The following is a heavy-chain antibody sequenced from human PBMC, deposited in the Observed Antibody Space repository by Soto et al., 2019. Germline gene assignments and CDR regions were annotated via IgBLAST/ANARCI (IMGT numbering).Heavy chain of an antibody. V-gene: IGHV4-59*12. CDR1: GGSISSYY. J-gene: IGHJ5*02. D-gene: IGHD3-9*01. CDR2: IYHSGST. CDR3: ARVTGP. Sequence: SETLSLTCTVSGGSISSYYWSWIRQPPGKGLEWIGYIYHSGSTYYNPSLKSRVTISVDRSKNQFSLKLSSVTDADTAVYYCARVTGPWGQGTLVTVSS.